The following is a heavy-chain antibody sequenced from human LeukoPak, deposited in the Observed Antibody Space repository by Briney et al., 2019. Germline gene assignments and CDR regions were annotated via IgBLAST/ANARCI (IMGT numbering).Heavy chain of an antibody. V-gene: IGHV3-33*06. CDR2: QWADGKTA. J-gene: IGHJ4*02. Sequence: GGSLRLSCAASASTFNIFGMHWVRQVPGNGLEWLAVQWADGKTAHYADSVKGRFTISRDSSGNTLYLQMNSLRREDTAAYYCVKESAADATFHFDYWGQGTLVTVSS. D-gene: IGHD6-13*01. CDR3: VKESAADATFHFDY. CDR1: ASTFNIFG.